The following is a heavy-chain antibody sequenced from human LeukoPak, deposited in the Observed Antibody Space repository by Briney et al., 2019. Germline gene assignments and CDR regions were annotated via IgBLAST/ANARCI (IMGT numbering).Heavy chain of an antibody. CDR1: GYSFTSYW. Sequence: GESLKIYCKGSGYSFTSYWIGWVRPMPGKGLEWMGIIYPGDSDTRYSPSFQGQVTISADKSISTAYLQWSSLKASDTAMYYCARSLLWFGEFPDYFDYWGQGTLVTVSS. D-gene: IGHD3-10*01. J-gene: IGHJ4*02. CDR2: IYPGDSDT. CDR3: ARSLLWFGEFPDYFDY. V-gene: IGHV5-51*01.